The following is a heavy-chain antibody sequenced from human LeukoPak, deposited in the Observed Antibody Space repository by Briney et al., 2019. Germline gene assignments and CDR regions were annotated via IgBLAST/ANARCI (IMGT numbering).Heavy chain of an antibody. D-gene: IGHD6-19*01. CDR2: INPNSGGT. J-gene: IGHJ4*02. Sequence: VASVNVSCKASGYTFTGYYMHWVRQAPGQGLEWMGWINPNSGGTNYAQKFQGRVTMTRDTSISTAYMELSRLRSDDTAVYYCARGQWLVRVSDYWGQGTLVTVSS. CDR3: ARGQWLVRVSDY. CDR1: GYTFTGYY. V-gene: IGHV1-2*02.